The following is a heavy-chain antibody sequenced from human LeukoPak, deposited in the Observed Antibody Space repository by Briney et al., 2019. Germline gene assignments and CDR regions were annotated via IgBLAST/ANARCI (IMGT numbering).Heavy chain of an antibody. Sequence: GESLKISCKGSGYSFTSYWIGWVRQMPGKGLEWMGIIYPGDSDTRYSPSFQGQVTISADKSISTAYLQWSSLKASDTAMYYCARGYCSSTSCYRGFDYWGQGTTVTVSS. D-gene: IGHD2-2*01. J-gene: IGHJ4*03. CDR3: ARGYCSSTSCYRGFDY. CDR1: GYSFTSYW. CDR2: IYPGDSDT. V-gene: IGHV5-51*01.